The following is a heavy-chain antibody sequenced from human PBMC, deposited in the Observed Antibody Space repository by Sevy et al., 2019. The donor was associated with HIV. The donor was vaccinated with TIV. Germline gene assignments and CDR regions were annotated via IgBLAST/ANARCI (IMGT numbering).Heavy chain of an antibody. CDR1: GFTFSTYA. CDR3: AKDRVSGTYYTGDFDY. J-gene: IGHJ4*02. V-gene: IGHV3-23*01. Sequence: GGSLRLSCAASGFTFSTYAMTWVRQAPGKGLEWVSVISFSGGSTYYADSVKGRFTISRDKSKNTLYLQMISLRAEDTAVYYCAKDRVSGTYYTGDFDYWGQGTLVTVSS. CDR2: ISFSGGST. D-gene: IGHD3-10*01.